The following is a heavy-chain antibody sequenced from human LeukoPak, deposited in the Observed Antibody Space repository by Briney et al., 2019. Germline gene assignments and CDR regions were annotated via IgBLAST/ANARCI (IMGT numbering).Heavy chain of an antibody. Sequence: SETLSLTCTVSGGSISHYYWSWIRQPPGKGLEWIGYIYYSGGTNYNPSLKSRVTISVDTSKNQFSLKLSSVTAADTAVYYCARLHYGGNYGYYYYYMDVWGKGTTVTISS. CDR1: GGSISHYY. CDR3: ARLHYGGNYGYYYYYMDV. D-gene: IGHD4-23*01. CDR2: IYYSGGT. V-gene: IGHV4-59*08. J-gene: IGHJ6*03.